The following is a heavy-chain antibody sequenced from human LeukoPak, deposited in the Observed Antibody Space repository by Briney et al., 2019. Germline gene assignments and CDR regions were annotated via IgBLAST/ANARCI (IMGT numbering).Heavy chain of an antibody. CDR3: TRGLDGSSGHYGALDS. Sequence: GGSLRLSCAASEFTFSGSAMHWVRQTSGKRLEWVGRIRSKTNSYATAYGASMKGRFSISRDDSKNMAYLQMNNLETEDTAVYYCTRGLDGSSGHYGALDSWGQGTLVTVSS. J-gene: IGHJ4*02. V-gene: IGHV3-73*01. CDR1: EFTFSGSA. D-gene: IGHD3-22*01. CDR2: IRSKTNSYAT.